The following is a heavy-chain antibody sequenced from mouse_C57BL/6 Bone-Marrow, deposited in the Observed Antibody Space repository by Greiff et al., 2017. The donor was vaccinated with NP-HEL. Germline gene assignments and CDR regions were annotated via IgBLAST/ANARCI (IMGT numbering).Heavy chain of an antibody. V-gene: IGHV5-15*01. CDR3: ARHGSSYASFAY. J-gene: IGHJ3*01. CDR2: ISNLAYSI. Sequence: EVKLVESGGGLVQPGGSLKLSCAASGFTFSDYGMAWVRQAPRQGPEWVAFISNLAYSIYYADTVTGRFTISRANANYTLYLEMSSLRSEDTAMYYCARHGSSYASFAYWGQGTLVTVSA. D-gene: IGHD1-1*01. CDR1: GFTFSDYG.